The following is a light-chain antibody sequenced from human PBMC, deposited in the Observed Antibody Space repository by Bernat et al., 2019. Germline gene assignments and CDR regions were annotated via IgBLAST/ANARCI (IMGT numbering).Light chain of an antibody. CDR2: DVS. V-gene: IGLV2-11*01. Sequence: QSALTQPPSASGSPGQSVAISCTGTSSDVGGYNYVSWYQQHPGKAPKLVIYDVSKRPSGVPDRFSGSKSGNTASLTISGLQAEDEADYYCCSYAGSYTYVFATGTKVTVL. CDR1: SSDVGGYNY. CDR3: CSYAGSYTYV. J-gene: IGLJ1*01.